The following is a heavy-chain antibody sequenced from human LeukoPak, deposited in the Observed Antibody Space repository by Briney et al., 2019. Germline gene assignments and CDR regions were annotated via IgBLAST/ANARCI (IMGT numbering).Heavy chain of an antibody. CDR3: ARGPGGYYYDSSGYSFYYYYYMDV. CDR1: GFTFSSYS. J-gene: IGHJ6*03. V-gene: IGHV3-21*04. Sequence: TPGGSLRLSCAASGFTFSSYSMNWVRQAPGKGLEWVSSISSGSNYISYADSVKGRFTISRDKGKKSMSLQMNSQKPEDTAVYYCARGPGGYYYDSSGYSFYYYYYMDVRGKGTTVTVSS. CDR2: ISSGSNYI. D-gene: IGHD3-22*01.